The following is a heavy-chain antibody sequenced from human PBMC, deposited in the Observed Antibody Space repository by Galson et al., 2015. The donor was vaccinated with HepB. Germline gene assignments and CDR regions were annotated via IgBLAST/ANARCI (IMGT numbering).Heavy chain of an antibody. J-gene: IGHJ5*02. CDR1: GYTFSDYY. CDR3: ARVRGSGLDPHSWFDV. Sequence: QSGAEVKKPGESLTISFAASGYTFSDYYIAWVRQMPGKGLECMGIIYPDDSDTKYSPSFQGQVTFSVDKSVTTAYLQWSGLKASDIGIYYCARVRGSGLDPHSWFDVWGQGTLVTVSS. V-gene: IGHV5-51*03. D-gene: IGHD3-10*01. CDR2: IYPDDSDT.